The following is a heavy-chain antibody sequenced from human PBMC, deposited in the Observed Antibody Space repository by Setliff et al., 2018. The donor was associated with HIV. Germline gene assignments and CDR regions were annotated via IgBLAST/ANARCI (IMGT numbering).Heavy chain of an antibody. CDR1: GFTFSSYG. CDR3: AKESGLYSNYKYYYYMDV. J-gene: IGHJ6*03. Sequence: LRLSCAASGFTFSSYGIHWVRQAPGKGLEWVAVISYDGSNKYYADSVKGRFTISRDNSKNTLYLQMNSLRAEDTAVYYCAKESGLYSNYKYYYYMDVWGKGTTVTVSS. CDR2: ISYDGSNK. D-gene: IGHD4-4*01. V-gene: IGHV3-30*18.